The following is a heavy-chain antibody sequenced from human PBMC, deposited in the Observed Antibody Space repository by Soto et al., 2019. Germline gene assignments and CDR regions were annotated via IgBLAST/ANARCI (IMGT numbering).Heavy chain of an antibody. J-gene: IGHJ5*02. Sequence: GGSLRLSCAASGFTFSSYWMSWVRQAPGKGLERVANIKQDGSEKYYVDSVKGRFTISRDNAKNSLYLQMNSLRAEDTAVYYCAAHIVVVPAASNWFDPWGQGTLVTVSS. V-gene: IGHV3-7*03. D-gene: IGHD2-2*01. CDR1: GFTFSSYW. CDR2: IKQDGSEK. CDR3: AAHIVVVPAASNWFDP.